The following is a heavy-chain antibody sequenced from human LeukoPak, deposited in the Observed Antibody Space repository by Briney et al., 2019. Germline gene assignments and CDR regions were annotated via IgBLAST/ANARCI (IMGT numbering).Heavy chain of an antibody. CDR3: ARVGSSFKGGFDY. V-gene: IGHV1-46*01. J-gene: IGHJ4*02. D-gene: IGHD6-13*01. CDR2: INPSGGST. CDR1: GYTFTSYY. Sequence: GASVKVSCKAPGYTFTSYYMHWVRQAPGQGLEWMGIINPSGGSTSYAQKSQGRVTMTRDTSTSTVYMELSSLRSEDTAVYYCARVGSSFKGGFDYWGQGTLVTVSS.